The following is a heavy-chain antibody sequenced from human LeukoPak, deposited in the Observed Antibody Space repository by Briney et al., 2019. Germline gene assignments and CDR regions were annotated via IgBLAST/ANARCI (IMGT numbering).Heavy chain of an antibody. CDR3: ARGSLYGSSWYSFDM. V-gene: IGHV1-2*04. D-gene: IGHD6-13*01. CDR1: SYTFTGYY. CDR2: INPKSGDT. Sequence: ASVKVSCKASSYTFTGYYFHWVRQAPGQGLEWMGWINPKSGDTNYTQRFQGWVTMTRDPSITTTYMELSSLRSDDTAVYYCARGSLYGSSWYSFDMWGQGTMVTISS. J-gene: IGHJ3*02.